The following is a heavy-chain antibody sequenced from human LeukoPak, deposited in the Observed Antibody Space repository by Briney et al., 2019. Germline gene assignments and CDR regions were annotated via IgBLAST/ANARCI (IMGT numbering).Heavy chain of an antibody. D-gene: IGHD4-17*01. V-gene: IGHV3-23*01. Sequence: GGSLRLSCAASGFTFTSYAMSWVRQAPGKGLEWVATISSSGVKTNYADSVKGRFTISRDNSKDSLYLQMSSLRAEDTAVYYCAKTWRAYGDYHAFDICGEGAMVTVSS. CDR1: GFTFTSYA. CDR3: AKTWRAYGDYHAFDI. CDR2: ISSSGVKT. J-gene: IGHJ3*02.